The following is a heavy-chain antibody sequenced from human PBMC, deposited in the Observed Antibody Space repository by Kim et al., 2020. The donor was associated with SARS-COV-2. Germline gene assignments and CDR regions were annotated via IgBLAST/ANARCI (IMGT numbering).Heavy chain of an antibody. D-gene: IGHD6-13*01. CDR3: ARAGIAAAGTVPY. CDR2: IIPILGIA. Sequence: SVKVSCKASGGTFSSYAISWVRQAPGQGLEWMGRIIPILGIANYAQKFQGRVTITADKSTSTAYMELSSLRSEDTAVYYCARAGIAAAGTVPYWGQGTLVTVSS. J-gene: IGHJ4*02. V-gene: IGHV1-69*04. CDR1: GGTFSSYA.